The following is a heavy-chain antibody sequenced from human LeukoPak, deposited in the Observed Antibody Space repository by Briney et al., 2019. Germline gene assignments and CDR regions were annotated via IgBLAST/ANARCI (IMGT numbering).Heavy chain of an antibody. J-gene: IGHJ4*02. D-gene: IGHD3-16*02. CDR2: INHSGSI. V-gene: IGHV4-34*01. Sequence: SETLSLTCAVYGGSFSGYYWSWFRKPPGKGLEGIGEINHSGSINYNPSLKSRVNISADKSKNQVALKVRSGTAAETAVYYCSRNRRIWGTYRYCFDYWGQGTLVTVSS. CDR3: SRNRRIWGTYRYCFDY. CDR1: GGSFSGYY.